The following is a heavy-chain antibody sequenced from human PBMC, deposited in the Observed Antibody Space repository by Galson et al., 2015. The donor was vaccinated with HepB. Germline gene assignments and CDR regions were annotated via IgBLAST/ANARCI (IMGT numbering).Heavy chain of an antibody. CDR3: ARTMHLVRWYGPDPGYFDY. CDR2: ISAYNGNT. J-gene: IGHJ4*02. V-gene: IGHV1-18*01. CDR1: GYTFTSYG. D-gene: IGHD6-13*01. Sequence: SVKVSCKASGYTFTSYGISWERQAPGQGLEWMGWISAYNGNTNYAQKLQGRVTMTTDTSTSTAYMELRSLRSDDTAVYYCARTMHLVRWYGPDPGYFDYWGQGTLVTVSS.